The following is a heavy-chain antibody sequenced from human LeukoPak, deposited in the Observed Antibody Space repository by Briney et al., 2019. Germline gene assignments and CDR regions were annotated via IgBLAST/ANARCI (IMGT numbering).Heavy chain of an antibody. J-gene: IGHJ4*02. CDR1: GLTVSSNY. CDR3: ARGGIAAAGRFDY. V-gene: IGHV3-66*01. D-gene: IGHD6-13*01. Sequence: GSLRLSCAASGLTVSSNYMSWVRQAPGKGLEWVSDIYSGGNTSYAESVKGRFTISRDKAKNTLYLQMNSLRAEDTAVYYCARGGIAAAGRFDYWGQGTLVTVSS. CDR2: IYSGGNT.